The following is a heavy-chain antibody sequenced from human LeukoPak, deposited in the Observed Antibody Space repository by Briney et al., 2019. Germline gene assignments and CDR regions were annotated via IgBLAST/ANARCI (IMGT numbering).Heavy chain of an antibody. D-gene: IGHD3-22*01. CDR3: ARWEPYYYDSSGYGWFDP. CDR2: IYHSGST. Sequence: SGTLSLTCAVSGGSISSSNWWSWVRQPPRKGLEWIGEIYHSGSTNYNPSLKSRVTISVDKSKNQFSLKLSSVTAADTAVYYCARWEPYYYDSSGYGWFDPWGQGTLVTVSS. J-gene: IGHJ5*02. V-gene: IGHV4-4*02. CDR1: GGSISSSNW.